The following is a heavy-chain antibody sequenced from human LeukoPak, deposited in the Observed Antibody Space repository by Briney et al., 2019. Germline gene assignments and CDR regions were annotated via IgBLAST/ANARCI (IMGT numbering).Heavy chain of an antibody. D-gene: IGHD6-19*01. CDR1: GFTFNKAW. CDR2: IKKKTDGGTT. V-gene: IGHV3-15*01. CDR3: TTDYPSGYSSGWYVY. J-gene: IGHJ1*01. Sequence: GGSLRLSCAASGFTFNKAWMSWVRQAPGKGLEWVGHIKKKTDGGTTDYAAPVKGRFTISRDDSKNTLFLQMNSLKTEVTAVYYCTTDYPSGYSSGWYVYWGQGTLVTVSS.